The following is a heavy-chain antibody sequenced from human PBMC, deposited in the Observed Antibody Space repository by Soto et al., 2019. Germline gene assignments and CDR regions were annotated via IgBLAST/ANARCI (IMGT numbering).Heavy chain of an antibody. CDR2: IYYSGST. V-gene: IGHV4-61*01. J-gene: IGHJ6*02. CDR3: AGMRRIVAVSLDRNYYYYYGMDV. Sequence: SETLSLTCTVSGGSVSSGSYYWSWIRQPPGKGLEWIGYIYYSGSTNYNPSLKSRVTISVDTSKNQFSLKLSSVTAADTAVYYCAGMRRIVAVSLDRNYYYYYGMDVWGQGTTVTVSS. D-gene: IGHD1-20*01. CDR1: GGSVSSGSYY.